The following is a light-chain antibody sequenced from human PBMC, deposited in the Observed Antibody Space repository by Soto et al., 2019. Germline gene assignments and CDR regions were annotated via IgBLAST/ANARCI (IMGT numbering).Light chain of an antibody. CDR2: CAS. V-gene: IGKV4-1*01. CDR1: QSGFSSHNNTSN. J-gene: IGKJ1*01. CDR3: QQYNSSPRT. Sequence: DIVMTQSPDSLAASLGERATINCKSSQSGFSSHNNTSNLAWYQQKPGQPPKLLIYCASTRESGVPDRFSGSGSGTEFTLTISSLQAEDVAVYYCQQYNSSPRTFGQGTKVDIK.